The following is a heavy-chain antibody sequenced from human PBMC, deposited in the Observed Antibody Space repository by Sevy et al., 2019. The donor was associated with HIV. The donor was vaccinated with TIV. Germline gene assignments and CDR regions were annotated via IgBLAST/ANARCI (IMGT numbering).Heavy chain of an antibody. CDR3: ARERGRTPGFDY. Sequence: ASVKVSCKASGYTFTAYYMHWVRQAPGQGLEWMGRINPNSGDTNYAQKFQGRVTMTRDTSITTAYMELNSLTPDDTAGYYCARERGRTPGFDYWGQGPLVTVSS. J-gene: IGHJ4*02. CDR2: INPNSGDT. D-gene: IGHD3-10*01. V-gene: IGHV1-2*06. CDR1: GYTFTAYY.